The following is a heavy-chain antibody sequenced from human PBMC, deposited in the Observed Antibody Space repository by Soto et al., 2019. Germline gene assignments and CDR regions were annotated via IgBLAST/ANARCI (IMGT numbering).Heavy chain of an antibody. CDR1: GFTFSDYY. D-gene: IGHD2-2*02. CDR3: ARPPGYCSSTSCYSEYYFDY. V-gene: IGHV3-11*01. J-gene: IGHJ4*02. CDR2: ISSSCSTI. Sequence: GGSLRLSCAASGFTFSDYYMSWIRQAPGKGLEWVSYISSSCSTIYYADSVKGRFTISRDNAKNSLYLQMNSLRAEDTAVYYCARPPGYCSSTSCYSEYYFDYWGQGTLVTVSS.